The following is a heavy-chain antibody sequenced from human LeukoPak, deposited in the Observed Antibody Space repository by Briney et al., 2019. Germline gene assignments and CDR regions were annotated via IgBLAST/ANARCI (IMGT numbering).Heavy chain of an antibody. CDR1: GFTFSSYG. CDR2: ISGSGGST. J-gene: IGHJ6*03. CDR3: AKDRRGVAYYYYMDV. Sequence: PGGSLRLSCAASGFTFSSYGMHWVRQAPGKGLEWVSAISGSGGSTYYADSVKGRFTISRDNSKNTLYLQMNSLRAEDTAVYYCAKDRRGVAYYYYMDVWGKGTTVTITS. V-gene: IGHV3-23*01. D-gene: IGHD3-10*01.